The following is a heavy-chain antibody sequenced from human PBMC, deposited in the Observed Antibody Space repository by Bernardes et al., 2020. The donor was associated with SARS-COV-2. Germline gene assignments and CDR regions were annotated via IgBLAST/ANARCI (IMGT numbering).Heavy chain of an antibody. Sequence: GGSLRLSCAASGFTFDDYGMSWVRQAPGKGLEWVSGINWNGGSTGYADSVKGRFTISRDNAKNSLYLQMNSLRAEDTALYYCARSEGGEALWFGEFLTIQAVAGDQYYYYGMDVWGQGTTVTVSS. D-gene: IGHD3-10*01. V-gene: IGHV3-20*04. CDR2: INWNGGST. J-gene: IGHJ6*02. CDR1: GFTFDDYG. CDR3: ARSEGGEALWFGEFLTIQAVAGDQYYYYGMDV.